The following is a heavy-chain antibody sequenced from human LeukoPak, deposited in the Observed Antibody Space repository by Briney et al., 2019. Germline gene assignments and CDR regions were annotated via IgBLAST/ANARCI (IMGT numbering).Heavy chain of an antibody. Sequence: QPGRSLRLSCAASGFTFDDYAMHWVRQAPGKGLEWVSGISWNSGSIGYADSVKGRFTISRDNAKNSLYLQMNSLRAEDTALYYRAKGDTAMVPGSMDVWGQGTTVTVSS. CDR1: GFTFDDYA. CDR2: ISWNSGSI. J-gene: IGHJ6*02. CDR3: AKGDTAMVPGSMDV. V-gene: IGHV3-9*01. D-gene: IGHD5-18*01.